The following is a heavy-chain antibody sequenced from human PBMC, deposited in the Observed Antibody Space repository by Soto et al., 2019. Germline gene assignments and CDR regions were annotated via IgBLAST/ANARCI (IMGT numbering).Heavy chain of an antibody. J-gene: IGHJ4*02. CDR2: IFSSGST. Sequence: PSETLCLTLTVSGGSINTFYWSWVWQPAGKGLERIGRIFSSGSTSFNPSLESRVAMSVDTSKNHFSLNLSSVTAADMAVYYCAREGSYSAYNFAHGIQLWSFDFWGQGALVTVSS. CDR3: AREGSYSAYNFAHGIQLWSFDF. CDR1: GGSINTFY. V-gene: IGHV4-4*07. D-gene: IGHD5-12*01.